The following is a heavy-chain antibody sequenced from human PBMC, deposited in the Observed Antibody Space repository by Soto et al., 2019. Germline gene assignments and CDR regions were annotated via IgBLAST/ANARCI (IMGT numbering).Heavy chain of an antibody. V-gene: IGHV4-39*01. CDR1: GDSTTSDAYY. D-gene: IGHD5-12*01. Sequence: SETLSLTCSVSGDSTTSDAYYWGWIRQPPGKGLEWLGSIYYSGYTYYNPSLKSRITISVDRSKNQFSLKLSSVTAADTAVYYCARGQYSGYDTKWKSYWFDPWGQGTLVTVSS. CDR2: IYYSGYT. CDR3: ARGQYSGYDTKWKSYWFDP. J-gene: IGHJ5*02.